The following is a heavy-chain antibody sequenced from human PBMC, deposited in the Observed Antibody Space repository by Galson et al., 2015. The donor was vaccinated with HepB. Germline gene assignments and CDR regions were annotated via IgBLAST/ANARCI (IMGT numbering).Heavy chain of an antibody. Sequence: SLRLSCAASGFTFSSYGMHWVRQAPGKGLEWVAVISYDGSNKYYADSVKGRFTISRDNSKNTLYLQMNSLRAEDTAVYYCAKVANYYDIRGDAFDIWGQGTMVTVSS. V-gene: IGHV3-30*18. CDR2: ISYDGSNK. CDR1: GFTFSSYG. CDR3: AKVANYYDIRGDAFDI. D-gene: IGHD3-22*01. J-gene: IGHJ3*02.